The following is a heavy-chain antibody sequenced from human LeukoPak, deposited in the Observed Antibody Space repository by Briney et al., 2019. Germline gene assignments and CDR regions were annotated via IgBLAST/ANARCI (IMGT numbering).Heavy chain of an antibody. J-gene: IGHJ4*02. Sequence: GGSLRLSCAASGFTFSSYGMSWVRQAPGKGLERVSFISRSGSTIYYADSVKGRFTISRDNAKNSLYLQMNSLRAEDTAVYYCARDHATYYYDSSGYYDYWGQGTLVTVSS. CDR2: ISRSGSTI. V-gene: IGHV3-48*04. CDR3: ARDHATYYYDSSGYYDY. D-gene: IGHD3-22*01. CDR1: GFTFSSYG.